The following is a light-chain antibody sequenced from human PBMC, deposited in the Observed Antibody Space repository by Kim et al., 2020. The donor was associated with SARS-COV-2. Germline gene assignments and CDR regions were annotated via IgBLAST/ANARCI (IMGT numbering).Light chain of an antibody. J-gene: IGKJ3*01. Sequence: DIEMTQSPSSLPASVGDRVTITCRTSQSISSHLNWYPQKPGGGPKLLIYAASTLQGAVPSRVSGSGSETDFTLTISSLQPEGFGTFFSEQRYNTPLTFGPGTKVDIK. V-gene: IGKV1-39*01. CDR1: QSISSH. CDR3: EQRYNTPLT. CDR2: AAS.